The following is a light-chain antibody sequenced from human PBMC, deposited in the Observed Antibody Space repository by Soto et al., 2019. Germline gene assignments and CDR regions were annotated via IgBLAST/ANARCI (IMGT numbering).Light chain of an antibody. CDR3: QHNYNNPRT. J-gene: IGKJ1*01. CDR1: QSIVTY. CDR2: AAS. Sequence: DIQMTQSPSSLSASVGDRVTITCRASQSIVTYLNWYQQRPGKAPNLLIYAASTLQSGVPSRFSGSGSGTDFTLTINSLQPEDFATYYCQHNYNNPRTFGQGTKVDIK. V-gene: IGKV1-39*01.